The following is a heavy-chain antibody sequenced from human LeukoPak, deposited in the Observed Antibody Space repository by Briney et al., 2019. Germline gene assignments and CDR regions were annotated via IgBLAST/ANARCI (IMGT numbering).Heavy chain of an antibody. CDR3: ARSHQWSGWYTLDY. D-gene: IGHD6-19*01. Sequence: SVKVSCTASGGTFSSYAISWVRQAPGQGLEWMGRIIPILGIANYAQKFQGRVTITADKSTSTVYMELSSLRSEDTAVYYCARSHQWSGWYTLDYWGQGTLVTVSS. CDR1: GGTFSSYA. J-gene: IGHJ4*02. CDR2: IIPILGIA. V-gene: IGHV1-69*04.